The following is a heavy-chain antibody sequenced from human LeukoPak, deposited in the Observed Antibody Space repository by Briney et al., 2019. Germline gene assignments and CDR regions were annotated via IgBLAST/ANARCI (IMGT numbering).Heavy chain of an antibody. CDR2: IYYSGST. Sequence: PSETLSLTCTVSGGSISSYYWSWIRQPPGKGLEWIGYIYYSGSTNYNPSLKSRVTISVDTSKNQFSLKLSSVTAADTAVYYCARVANSYGYVWGQGTLVTVSS. J-gene: IGHJ4*02. CDR1: GGSISSYY. CDR3: ARVANSYGYV. D-gene: IGHD5-18*01. V-gene: IGHV4-59*08.